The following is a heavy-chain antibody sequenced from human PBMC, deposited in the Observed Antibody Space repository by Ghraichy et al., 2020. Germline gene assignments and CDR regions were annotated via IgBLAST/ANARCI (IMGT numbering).Heavy chain of an antibody. Sequence: GGSLRLSCVASGFTFSDYWMTWIRQAPGKGLEWVANIRRDGTTIHYLDSVKGRFTISRDNAKNSVYLQMNSLRAEDTAVYYCTRDFNPGTSFESSRYYYDGFDIWGQGTLVTVSA. J-gene: IGHJ3*02. CDR1: GFTFSDYW. D-gene: IGHD3-22*01. V-gene: IGHV3-7*03. CDR2: IRRDGTTI. CDR3: TRDFNPGTSFESSRYYYDGFDI.